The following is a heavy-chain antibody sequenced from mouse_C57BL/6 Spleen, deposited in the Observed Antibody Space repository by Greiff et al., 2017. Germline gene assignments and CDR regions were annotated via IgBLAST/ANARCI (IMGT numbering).Heavy chain of an antibody. J-gene: IGHJ1*03. Sequence: VQLQQSGAELVRPGSSVKLSCKASGYTFTSYWMHWVKQRPIQGLEWIGNIDPSDSETHYNQKFKDKATLTVDKSSSTAYMQLSSLTSEDSAVYYCARVYYDYGYWYCDVWGTGTTVTVSS. CDR3: ARVYYDYGYWYCDV. V-gene: IGHV1-52*01. D-gene: IGHD2-4*01. CDR2: IDPSDSET. CDR1: GYTFTSYW.